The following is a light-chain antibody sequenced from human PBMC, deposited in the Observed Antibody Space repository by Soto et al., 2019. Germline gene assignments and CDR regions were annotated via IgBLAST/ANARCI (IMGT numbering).Light chain of an antibody. CDR2: AAS. J-gene: IGKJ4*01. V-gene: IGKV1-39*01. CDR3: QQSYITPRT. CDR1: QSISSY. Sequence: DIQMTQSPSSLSASVGDRVTITGRASQSISSYLHWYQQKPGKAPNLLIHAASSLQSGVPSRFSGSGSGTHFTLTISSLLPEDFATYYCQQSYITPRTFGGGTKVDIK.